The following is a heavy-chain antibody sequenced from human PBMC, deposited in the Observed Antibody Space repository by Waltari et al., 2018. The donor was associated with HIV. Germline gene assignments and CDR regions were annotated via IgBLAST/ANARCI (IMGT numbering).Heavy chain of an antibody. D-gene: IGHD3-10*01. J-gene: IGHJ6*02. CDR1: GFTFSSYA. Sequence: EVQLLESGGGLVQPGGSLRLSCAASGFTFSSYAMSWVRPAPGKGLEWVSAISGSGGSTYYADSVKGRFTISRDNSKNTLYLQMNSLRAEDTAVYYCANHYGPANYGMDVWGQGTTVTVSS. CDR3: ANHYGPANYGMDV. CDR2: ISGSGGST. V-gene: IGHV3-23*01.